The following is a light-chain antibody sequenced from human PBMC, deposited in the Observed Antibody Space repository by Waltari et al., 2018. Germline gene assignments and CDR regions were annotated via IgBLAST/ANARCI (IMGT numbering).Light chain of an antibody. CDR1: TSNIGTNT. CDR3: ATWDDSLSGRV. CDR2: ANY. Sequence: QSVLTQPPSTSGTPGQRVTISCSGSTSNIGTNTVTWYPLLPGTAPTTVIFANYHRPSGVPDRFSASKSGTSASLVISGLQSEDEADYFCATWDDSLSGRVFGGGTKVTVL. V-gene: IGLV1-44*01. J-gene: IGLJ3*02.